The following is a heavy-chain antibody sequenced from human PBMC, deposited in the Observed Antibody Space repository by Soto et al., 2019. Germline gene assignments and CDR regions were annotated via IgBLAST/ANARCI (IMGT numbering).Heavy chain of an antibody. CDR3: ARGGVAKDY. D-gene: IGHD5-12*01. CDR1: GGSISSYY. J-gene: IGHJ4*02. V-gene: IGHV4-59*01. CDR2: IYYSGST. Sequence: KTSETLSLTCTVSGGSISSYYWSWIRQPPGKGLEWIGYIYYSGSTNYNPSLKSRVTISVDTSKNQFSLKLSSVTAADTAVYYCARGGVAKDYWGQGTLVTVSS.